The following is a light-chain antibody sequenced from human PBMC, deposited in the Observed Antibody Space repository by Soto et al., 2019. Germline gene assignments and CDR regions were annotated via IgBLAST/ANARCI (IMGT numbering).Light chain of an antibody. CDR1: QSVSSSY. J-gene: IGKJ2*01. CDR3: HQYGSSPHT. CDR2: GAS. Sequence: EIVLTQSLCTLSLSPGERATLSCRASQSVSSSYLAWYQHKPGQAPRLLIYGASSRATGIPPRFSGSGSGTAFTLTISSREHADYAVYYYHQYGSSPHTFGQGTKLEIK. V-gene: IGKV3-20*01.